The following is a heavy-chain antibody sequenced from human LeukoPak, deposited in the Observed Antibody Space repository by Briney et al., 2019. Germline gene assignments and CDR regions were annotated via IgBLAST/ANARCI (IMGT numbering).Heavy chain of an antibody. D-gene: IGHD3-16*01. CDR2: IYHSGST. V-gene: IGHV4-39*07. CDR3: ARIEVWGSSGAFDI. CDR1: GGSISSSSYY. J-gene: IGHJ3*02. Sequence: TSETLSLTCTVSGGSISSSSYYWGWIRQPPGKGLEWIGSIYHSGSTYYNPSLKSRVTISVDTSKNQFSLKLSSVTAADTAVYYCARIEVWGSSGAFDIWGQGTMVTVSS.